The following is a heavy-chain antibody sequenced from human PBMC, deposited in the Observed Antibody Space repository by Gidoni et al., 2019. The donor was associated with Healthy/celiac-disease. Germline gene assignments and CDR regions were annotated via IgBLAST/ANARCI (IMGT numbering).Heavy chain of an antibody. CDR1: GYTLTELS. CDR3: ATVLSPAARPIPYYYYGMDV. J-gene: IGHJ6*02. CDR2: FDPEDGET. Sequence: QVQLVQSGAEVKKPGASVKFSCKVSGYTLTELSIHWVRQAPGKGLEWMGGFDPEDGETIYAQKFQGRVTMTEDTSTDTAYMELSSLRSEDTAVYYCATVLSPAARPIPYYYYGMDVWGQGTTVTVSS. D-gene: IGHD6-6*01. V-gene: IGHV1-24*01.